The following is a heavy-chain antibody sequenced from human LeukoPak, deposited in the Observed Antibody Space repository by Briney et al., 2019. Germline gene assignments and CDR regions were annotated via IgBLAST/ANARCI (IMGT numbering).Heavy chain of an antibody. CDR3: ARTQDRGGYYFDY. J-gene: IGHJ4*02. CDR2: IKQDGSEK. Sequence: GGSLRLSCAASGFTFSSYWMSWVRQAPGKGLEWVANIKQDGSEKYYVDSVKGRFTISRDNAKNSLYLQMNSLRAEDTAVYYCARTQDRGGYYFDYWGQGTLVTVSS. V-gene: IGHV3-7*01. D-gene: IGHD3-22*01. CDR1: GFTFSSYW.